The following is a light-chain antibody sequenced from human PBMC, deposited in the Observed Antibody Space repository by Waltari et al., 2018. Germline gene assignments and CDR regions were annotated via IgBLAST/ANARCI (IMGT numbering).Light chain of an antibody. CDR2: ATS. Sequence: EIVLTQSPGTLALSPGETATLSCRASQSLGTVYLAWYQQKSGQPPRLLISATSARAPGVPDRFVGSGSGTDFTLTINRLEPEDFAVYFCQQYGRSLPWTFGPGTKVQIK. CDR3: QQYGRSLPWT. V-gene: IGKV3-20*01. J-gene: IGKJ1*01. CDR1: QSLGTVY.